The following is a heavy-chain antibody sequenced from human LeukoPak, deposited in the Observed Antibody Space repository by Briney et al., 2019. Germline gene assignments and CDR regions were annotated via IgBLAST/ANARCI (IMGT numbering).Heavy chain of an antibody. CDR2: IYTSGST. J-gene: IGHJ4*02. Sequence: SQTLSLTCTVSGGSISSGSYYWSWIRQPAGKGLEWIGRIYTSGSTNYNPSLKSRVTISVDTSKNQFSLKLSSVTAADTAVYYCARGVTFDYWGQGTLVTVSS. V-gene: IGHV4-61*02. CDR1: GGSISSGSYY. CDR3: ARGVTFDY.